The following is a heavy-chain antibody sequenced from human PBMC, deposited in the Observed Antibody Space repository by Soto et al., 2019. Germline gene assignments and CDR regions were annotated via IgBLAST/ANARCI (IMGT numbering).Heavy chain of an antibody. CDR3: ARGRYFDWLSTYYYYYYYMDV. CDR2: MNPNSGNT. V-gene: IGHV1-8*01. D-gene: IGHD3-9*01. CDR1: GYTFTSYD. Sequence: ASVKVSCKASGYTFTSYDINWVRQATGQGLGWMGWMNPNSGNTGYAQKFQGRVTMTRNTSISTAYMELSSLRSEDTAVYYCARGRYFDWLSTYYYYYYYMDVWGKGTTVTVSS. J-gene: IGHJ6*03.